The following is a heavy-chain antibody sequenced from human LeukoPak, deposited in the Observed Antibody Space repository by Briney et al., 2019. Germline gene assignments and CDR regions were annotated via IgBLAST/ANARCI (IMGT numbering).Heavy chain of an antibody. CDR2: ISDDGTNK. CDR1: GFAFSRDA. CDR3: ARGGSGSYFDY. V-gene: IGHV3-30-3*01. J-gene: IGHJ4*02. Sequence: GSLRLSCGASGFAFSRDAMYWVRQAPGKGLEWVAAISDDGTNKYYPDSVKGRFTISRDNSKNTLYLQMNSLTDEDTAVYYCARGGSGSYFDYWGQGTLVIVSS. D-gene: IGHD1-26*01.